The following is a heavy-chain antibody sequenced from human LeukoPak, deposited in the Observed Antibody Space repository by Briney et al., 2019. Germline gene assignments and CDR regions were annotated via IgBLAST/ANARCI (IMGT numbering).Heavy chain of an antibody. J-gene: IGHJ4*02. CDR2: IYYSGST. Sequence: PSETLSLTCTVSGGSISSSSYYWGWIRQPPGKGLEWIGSIYYSGSTYYNPSLKSRVTISVDTSKNQFSLKLSSVTAADTAVYYCARDYYGSGSPLPPFDYWGQGTLVTVSS. CDR3: ARDYYGSGSPLPPFDY. D-gene: IGHD3-10*01. CDR1: GGSISSSSYY. V-gene: IGHV4-39*07.